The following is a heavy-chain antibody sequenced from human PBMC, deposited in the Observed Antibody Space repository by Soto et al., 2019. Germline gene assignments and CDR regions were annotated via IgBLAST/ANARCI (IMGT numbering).Heavy chain of an antibody. D-gene: IGHD3-3*01. J-gene: IGHJ4*02. V-gene: IGHV3-30*04. CDR1: GFTFSSYA. CDR3: GKDLATIFGGDY. CDR2: ISYDGSNK. Sequence: PGGSLRLSCAASGFTFSSYAMSWVRQVPGKGLEWVAVISYDGSNKYYADSVRGRFTISRDNDKNTLYLHMNSLRPEDTAVYYCGKDLATIFGGDYWGQGTLVTVSS.